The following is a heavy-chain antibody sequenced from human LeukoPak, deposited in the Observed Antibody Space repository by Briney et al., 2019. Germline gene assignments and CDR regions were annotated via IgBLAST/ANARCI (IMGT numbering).Heavy chain of an antibody. CDR3: ARDDIPGLPGSYYYYGMDV. V-gene: IGHV1-69*04. Sequence: SVKVSCKASGDTFSNHAISWVRQAPGQGLEWMGRIIPILGIANYAQKFQGRVTITADKSTSTAYMELSSLRSEDTAVYYCARDDIPGLPGSYYYYGMDVWGQGTTVTVSS. J-gene: IGHJ6*02. CDR2: IIPILGIA. D-gene: IGHD2-15*01. CDR1: GDTFSNHA.